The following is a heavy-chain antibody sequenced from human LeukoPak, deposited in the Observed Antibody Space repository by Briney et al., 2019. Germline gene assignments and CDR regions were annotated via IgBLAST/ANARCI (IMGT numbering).Heavy chain of an antibody. Sequence: PSETLSLTCTVSGGSISSYYRSWIRQPPGKGLEWIGYIYYSGSTNYNPSLKSRVTISVDTSKNQFSLKLSSVTAADTAVYYCARGRGYSGYDAFDYWGQGTLVTVSS. CDR2: IYYSGST. V-gene: IGHV4-59*01. CDR3: ARGRGYSGYDAFDY. CDR1: GGSISSYY. D-gene: IGHD5-12*01. J-gene: IGHJ4*02.